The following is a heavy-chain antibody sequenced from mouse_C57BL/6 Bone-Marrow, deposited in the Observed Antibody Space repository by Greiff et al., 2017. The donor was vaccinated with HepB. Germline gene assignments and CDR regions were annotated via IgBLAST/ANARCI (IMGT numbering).Heavy chain of an antibody. CDR3: ARGGYAVDY. CDR2: IYPGDGDT. J-gene: IGHJ4*01. CDR1: GYAFSSSW. V-gene: IGHV1-82*01. Sequence: VQLQQSGPELVKPGASVKISCKASGYAFSSSWMNWVKQRPGKGLEWIGRIYPGDGDTNYNGKFKGKATLTADKSSSTAYMQLSSLTSEDSAVYFCARGGYAVDYWGQGTSVTVSS.